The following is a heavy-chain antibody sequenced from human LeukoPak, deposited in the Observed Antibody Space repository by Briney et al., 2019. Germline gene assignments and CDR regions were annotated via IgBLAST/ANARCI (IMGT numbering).Heavy chain of an antibody. V-gene: IGHV4-59*01. J-gene: IGHJ4*02. D-gene: IGHD6-19*01. CDR2: IYYSGST. Sequence: PSETLSLTCTVSGGSISSYYWIWIRQPPPKGLEWVGYIYYSGSTNYNPSLKSRVTISVDTSKNQFSLKLSSVTAADTAVYYCAIGGAVAGLYYFDYWGQGTLVTVPS. CDR3: AIGGAVAGLYYFDY. CDR1: GGSISSYY.